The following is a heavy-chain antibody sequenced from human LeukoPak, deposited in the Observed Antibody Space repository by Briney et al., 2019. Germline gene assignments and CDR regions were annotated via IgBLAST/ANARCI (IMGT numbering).Heavy chain of an antibody. CDR1: GGSISRYY. CDR2: IYYSGST. CDR3: ARDRLTFGVDY. D-gene: IGHD3-16*01. J-gene: IGHJ4*02. Sequence: SETLSLTCTVSGGSISRYYWSWIRQPPGKGLEWIGYIYYSGSTNYNPSLKSRVTISVDTSKNQFSLKLSSVTAADTAVYYCARDRLTFGVDYWGQGTLVTVSS. V-gene: IGHV4-59*01.